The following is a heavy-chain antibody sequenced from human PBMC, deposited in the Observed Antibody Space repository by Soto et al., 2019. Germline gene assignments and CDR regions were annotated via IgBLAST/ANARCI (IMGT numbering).Heavy chain of an antibody. V-gene: IGHV1-69*01. CDR3: ASVGVLGYCSSPSCSRFDY. D-gene: IGHD2-2*01. CDR1: GGTFSSYA. CDR2: IIPIFGTA. Sequence: QVQLVQSGAEVKKPGSSVKVSCKASGGTFSSYAISWVRQAPGQGLEWMGGIIPIFGTANYAQKFQGRVTMTADESTSTAYMELSSLRSEDTAVYYCASVGVLGYCSSPSCSRFDYWGQGTLVTVSS. J-gene: IGHJ4*02.